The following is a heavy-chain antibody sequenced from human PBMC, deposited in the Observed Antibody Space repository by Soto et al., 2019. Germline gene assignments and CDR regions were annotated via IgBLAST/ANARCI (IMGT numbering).Heavy chain of an antibody. J-gene: IGHJ4*02. CDR3: ARDYSSYGPFDY. V-gene: IGHV3-48*01. CDR1: GFSFSSYS. CDR2: ISSSSSTI. Sequence: GXSLRLSCAASGFSFSSYSLNWFRQAPGKGLEWVSYISSSSSTIYYADSVKGRFTISRDNAKNSLYLQMNSLRAEDTAVYYCARDYSSYGPFDYWGQGTLVTVSS. D-gene: IGHD5-18*01.